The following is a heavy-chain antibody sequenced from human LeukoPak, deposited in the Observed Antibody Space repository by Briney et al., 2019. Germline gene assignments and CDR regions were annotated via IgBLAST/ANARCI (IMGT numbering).Heavy chain of an antibody. J-gene: IGHJ4*02. CDR3: ARFTKDSSSSSGYYFDY. D-gene: IGHD6-13*01. Sequence: PSETLSLTCTVSGVSVTSYYWSWLRQPAGKGLEWIGRIYTSGSTSYNPSLRSRLTMSVDTSKNQFSLNLRSVTAADTAVYYCARFTKDSSSSSGYYFDYWGQGTLVTVSS. V-gene: IGHV4-4*07. CDR2: IYTSGST. CDR1: GVSVTSYY.